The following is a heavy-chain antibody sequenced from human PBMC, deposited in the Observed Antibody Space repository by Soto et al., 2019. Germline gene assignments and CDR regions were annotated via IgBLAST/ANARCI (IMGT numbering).Heavy chain of an antibody. V-gene: IGHV1-18*01. CDR1: GYTFTSYG. CDR3: AREGMVANPDY. Sequence: QVQLVQSGAEVKKPGASVKVSCKASGYTFTSYGISWVRQARGQGLEWMGWISAYNGNTNYAQKLQGRVTMTTDTPTSTATRELRSLRSDDTAVYYCAREGMVANPDYWGQGTLVTVSS. D-gene: IGHD5-12*01. CDR2: ISAYNGNT. J-gene: IGHJ4*02.